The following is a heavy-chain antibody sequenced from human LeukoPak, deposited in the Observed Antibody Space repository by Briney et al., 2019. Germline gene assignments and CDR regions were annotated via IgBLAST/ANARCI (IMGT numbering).Heavy chain of an antibody. CDR2: INDGGGST. Sequence: GGSLRLSCAASGFTSSSYAMSWVRQAPGKGLEWVSVINDGGGSTYYAGSVKGRFTISRDNSKNTLYLQMNSLRAEDTAVYYCAKRGSGWYEDYYYYMDVWGKGTTVTISS. CDR3: AKRGSGWYEDYYYYMDV. J-gene: IGHJ6*03. V-gene: IGHV3-23*01. D-gene: IGHD6-19*01. CDR1: GFTSSSYA.